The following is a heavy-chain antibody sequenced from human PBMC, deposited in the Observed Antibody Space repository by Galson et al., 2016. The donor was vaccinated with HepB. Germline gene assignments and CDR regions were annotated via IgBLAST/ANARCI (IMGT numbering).Heavy chain of an antibody. D-gene: IGHD3-10*01. CDR3: AKDEVAGSGSCNY. J-gene: IGHJ4*02. Sequence: SLRLSCAVSGFTFRSHWVHWVRQVPGKGLVWVSRISPDGSVTNYADSVKGRFTISRDNAKNTLYLQMNSLRAEDTAVYFCAKDEVAGSGSCNYWGQGTRVTVSS. CDR2: ISPDGSVT. V-gene: IGHV3-74*01. CDR1: GFTFRSHW.